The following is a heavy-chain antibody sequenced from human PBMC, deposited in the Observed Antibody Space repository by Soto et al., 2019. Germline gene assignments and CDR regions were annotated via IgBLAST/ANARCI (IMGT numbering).Heavy chain of an antibody. Sequence: QVHLVQSGSDVEKPGASVKVSCKASGYSFTSYGIGWVRQVPGQGPELMGWISPDNGRTNYAQSVKGRVVMTTDISTNTVYFELRSLRSDDSAIYYCGRCRTDSYAMDVWGQGTTVTVSS. CDR3: GRCRTDSYAMDV. J-gene: IGHJ6*02. CDR1: GYSFTSYG. V-gene: IGHV1-18*01. CDR2: ISPDNGRT. D-gene: IGHD5-18*01.